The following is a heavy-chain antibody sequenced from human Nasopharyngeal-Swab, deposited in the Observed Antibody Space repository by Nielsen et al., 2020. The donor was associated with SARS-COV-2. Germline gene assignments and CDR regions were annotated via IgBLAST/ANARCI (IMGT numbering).Heavy chain of an antibody. CDR2: IKEDGSEA. D-gene: IGHD3-3*01. J-gene: IGHJ5*02. Sequence: GGSLRLSCAASGFTFSKFWMNWVRQAPGKGLEWVANIKEDGSEAHYVGSVRGRFTISRDNAENSLYLQMNSLRVEDTAVYYCAKDIRGYYDFSPWGLGTLVTVAS. CDR3: AKDIRGYYDFSP. CDR1: GFTFSKFW. V-gene: IGHV3-7*03.